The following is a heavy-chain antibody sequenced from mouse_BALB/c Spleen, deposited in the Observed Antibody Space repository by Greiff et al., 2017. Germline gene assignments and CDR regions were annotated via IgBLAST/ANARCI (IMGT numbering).Heavy chain of an antibody. CDR1: GYTFSSYW. V-gene: IGHV1-9*01. J-gene: IGHJ3*01. CDR2: ILPGSGST. Sequence: QVQLKQSGAELMKPGASVKISCKATGYTFSSYWIEWVKQRPGHGLEWIGEILPGSGSTNYNEKFKGKATFTADTSSNTVYMQLSSLTSEDSAVYYCARSLYPVTGGAWFAYWGQGTLVTVSA. CDR3: ARSLYPVTGGAWFAY. D-gene: IGHD2-1*01.